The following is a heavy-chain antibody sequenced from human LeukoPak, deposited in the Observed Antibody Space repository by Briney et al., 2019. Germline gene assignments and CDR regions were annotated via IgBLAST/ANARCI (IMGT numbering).Heavy chain of an antibody. Sequence: SETLSLTCAVYGGSFSGYYWSWIRQPPGKGLEWIGEINHSGRTNYNPSLKSRVTISVDTSKNQFSLKLSSVTAADTAVYYCARHGVRGVLSYFDDWGQGALVTVSS. CDR1: GGSFSGYY. CDR3: ARHGVRGVLSYFDD. CDR2: INHSGRT. D-gene: IGHD3-10*01. J-gene: IGHJ4*02. V-gene: IGHV4-34*01.